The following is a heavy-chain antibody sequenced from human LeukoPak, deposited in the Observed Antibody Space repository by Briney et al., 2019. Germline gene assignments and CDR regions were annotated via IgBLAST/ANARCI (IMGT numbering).Heavy chain of an antibody. CDR2: IRSKAHGGTT. CDR3: TRVGSGSYFPYYFDY. CDR1: GFTFGDYA. Sequence: GGSLRLSCTASGFTFGDYAMSWVRQAPGKGLEWVGFIRSKAHGGTTEYAASVKGRFTISRDDSKSIAYLQMNSLKTEDTAVYYCTRVGSGSYFPYYFDYWGQGTLVTVSS. J-gene: IGHJ4*02. D-gene: IGHD1-26*01. V-gene: IGHV3-49*04.